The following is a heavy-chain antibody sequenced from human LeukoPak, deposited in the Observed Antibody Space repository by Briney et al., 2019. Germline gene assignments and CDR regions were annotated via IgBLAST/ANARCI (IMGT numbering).Heavy chain of an antibody. V-gene: IGHV3-48*03. Sequence: PGGSLRLSCAASGFTFSSYEMNWVRQAPGKGLEWVSYISSSGSTIYYADSVKGRFTISRDNAKNSLYLQMNSLRAEDTAVYYCARGQSSGWYADYWGQGTLVTVSS. CDR2: ISSSGSTI. CDR3: ARGQSSGWYADY. J-gene: IGHJ4*02. D-gene: IGHD6-19*01. CDR1: GFTFSSYE.